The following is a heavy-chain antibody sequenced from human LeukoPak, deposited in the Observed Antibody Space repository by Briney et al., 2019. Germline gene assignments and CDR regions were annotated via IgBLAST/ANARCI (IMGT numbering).Heavy chain of an antibody. CDR3: AREGVGVDTAMVKDY. J-gene: IGHJ4*02. CDR1: GFTFSSYS. CDR2: ISSSSSYI. Sequence: GGSLRLSCAASGFTFSSYSMNWVRQAPGKGLEWVSSISSSSSYIYYADSVKGRFTISRDNAKNPLYLQMNSLRAEDTAVYYCAREGVGVDTAMVKDYWGQGTLVTVSS. V-gene: IGHV3-21*01. D-gene: IGHD5-18*01.